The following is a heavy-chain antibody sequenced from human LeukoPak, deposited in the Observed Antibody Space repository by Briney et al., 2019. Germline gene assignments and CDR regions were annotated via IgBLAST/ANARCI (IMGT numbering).Heavy chain of an antibody. CDR3: ARRPTGLRKRNDF. J-gene: IGHJ4*02. CDR2: MNPNSGNT. Sequence: GASVKVSCKTSGYTFTSDDINWVRQATGQGLEWMGWMNPNSGNTGYAQKFQGRVTMTRNTSISTAYMELSSLRSEDTAIYYCARRPTGLRKRNDFSGQGTLVTVSS. CDR1: GYTFTSDD. D-gene: IGHD4-17*01. V-gene: IGHV1-8*01.